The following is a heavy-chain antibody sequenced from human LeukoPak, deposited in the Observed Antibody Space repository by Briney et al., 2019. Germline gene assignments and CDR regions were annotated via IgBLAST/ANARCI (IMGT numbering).Heavy chain of an antibody. CDR1: GGPISRGDSF. V-gene: IGHV4-30-2*01. Sequence: SETLSLTCTVSGGPISRGDSFGTWIRRPPGKGLGWIGYFYHSGSTYYNPSLKSRVTISVDRSKNQFSLKLSSVTAADTAVYYCARTGSSWHGPHWFDPWGQGTLVTVSS. CDR3: ARTGSSWHGPHWFDP. D-gene: IGHD6-13*01. J-gene: IGHJ5*02. CDR2: FYHSGST.